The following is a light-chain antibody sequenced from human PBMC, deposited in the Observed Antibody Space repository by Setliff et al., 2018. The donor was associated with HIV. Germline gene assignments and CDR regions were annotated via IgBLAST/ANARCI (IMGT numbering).Light chain of an antibody. J-gene: IGLJ1*01. CDR1: SNDVGRYDL. V-gene: IGLV2-23*01. CDR3: CSNTGSNRSV. Sequence: QSVLTQPASVSGSPGQSITISCTGTSNDVGRYDLVSWYQQHPARAPKLIIYQATRRPSGVSNRFSGSKSGNVASLTISGLQAEDEADYYCCSNTGSNRSVVRTGTKVTVL. CDR2: QAT.